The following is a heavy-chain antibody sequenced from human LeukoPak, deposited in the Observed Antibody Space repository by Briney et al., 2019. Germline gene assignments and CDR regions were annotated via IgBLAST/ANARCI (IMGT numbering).Heavy chain of an antibody. CDR1: GFTFSSYG. J-gene: IGHJ5*02. Sequence: GGSLRLSCAASGFTFSSYGMHWVRQAPGKGLEWVAFIRYDGSNKYYADSVKGRFTISRDNAKNSLSLQMNSLRAEDTAVYYCARGPTTKWGRDNWFDPWGQGTLVTVSS. CDR3: ARGPTTKWGRDNWFDP. V-gene: IGHV3-30*02. D-gene: IGHD7-27*01. CDR2: IRYDGSNK.